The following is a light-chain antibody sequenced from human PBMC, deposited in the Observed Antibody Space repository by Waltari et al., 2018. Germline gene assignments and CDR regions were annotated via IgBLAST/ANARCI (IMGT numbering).Light chain of an antibody. Sequence: QSALTQPRSVSGSPGQSVTISCTGTSSDVGGYNYVSWYQHHPGKAPKLMISDVSKRPSGVPDRFSGSKSDNTASLTISGLQAEDEADYYCCSYAGSHTWVFGGGTKLTVL. CDR3: CSYAGSHTWV. J-gene: IGLJ3*02. CDR2: DVS. V-gene: IGLV2-11*01. CDR1: SSDVGGYNY.